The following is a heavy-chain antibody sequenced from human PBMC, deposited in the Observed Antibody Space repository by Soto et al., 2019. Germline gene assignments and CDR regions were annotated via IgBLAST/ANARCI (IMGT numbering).Heavy chain of an antibody. CDR1: GFTFSSYA. D-gene: IGHD6-13*01. CDR2: ISYDGSNK. CDR3: ARAAGYSSSSASLDY. Sequence: QVQLVESGGGVVQPGRSLRPSCAASGFTFSSYAMHWVRQAPGKGLEWVAVISYDGSNKYYADSVKGRFTISRDNSKNTLYLQMNSLRAEDTAVYYCARAAGYSSSSASLDYWGQGTLVTVSS. J-gene: IGHJ4*02. V-gene: IGHV3-30-3*01.